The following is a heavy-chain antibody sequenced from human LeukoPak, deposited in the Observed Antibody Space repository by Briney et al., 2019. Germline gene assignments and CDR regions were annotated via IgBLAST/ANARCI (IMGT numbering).Heavy chain of an antibody. D-gene: IGHD6-13*01. Sequence: GASVKVSCKASGYTFTDYDMHWVRQAPGRGLEWMGWINPNNGGTNYAQKFQGRVTMTRDTSISTAYMELSRLRSDDTAVYYCARERGQQVRFDPWGQGTLVTVSS. CDR3: ARERGQQVRFDP. J-gene: IGHJ5*02. CDR2: INPNNGGT. CDR1: GYTFTDYD. V-gene: IGHV1-2*02.